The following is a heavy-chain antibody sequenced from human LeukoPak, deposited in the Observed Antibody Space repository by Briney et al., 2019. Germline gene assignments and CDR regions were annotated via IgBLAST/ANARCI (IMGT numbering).Heavy chain of an antibody. CDR3: ARDRRVYDFPYYYGMDV. CDR2: INPSGGST. J-gene: IGHJ6*02. V-gene: IGHV1-46*01. CDR1: GYTFTGYY. Sequence: ASVKVSCKASGYTFTGYYMHWVRQAPGQGLEWMGIINPSGGSTSYAQKFQGRVTMTRDTSTSTVYMELSSLRSEDTAVYYCARDRRVYDFPYYYGMDVWGQGITVTVSS. D-gene: IGHD5/OR15-5a*01.